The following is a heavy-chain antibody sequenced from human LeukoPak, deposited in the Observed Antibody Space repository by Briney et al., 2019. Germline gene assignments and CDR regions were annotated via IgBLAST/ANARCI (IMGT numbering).Heavy chain of an antibody. CDR2: INQGGSVK. Sequence: GGSLRLTCAASGFTFRSYWMSWVRQAPGKGLEWVANINQGGSVKYYVDSVKGRFTISRDDAKNSLYVQMNSLRDEDTAVYYCARVGYSGWNLEYWGQGTLVTVSS. D-gene: IGHD5-12*01. V-gene: IGHV3-7*01. CDR1: GFTFRSYW. CDR3: ARVGYSGWNLEY. J-gene: IGHJ4*02.